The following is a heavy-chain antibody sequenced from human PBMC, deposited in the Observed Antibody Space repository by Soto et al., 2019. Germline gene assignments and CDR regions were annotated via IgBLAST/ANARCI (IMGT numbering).Heavy chain of an antibody. D-gene: IGHD3-16*01. Sequence: DVQLVESGGGLVKPGGSLRLSCAASGFSFSVTWMNWVRQAPGRGLEWVGRIKKRRDGGTTDYAAIVRGRFTISRDDSTNTLYLHMSSLKTEYTAIYYCTTIVPWGWNSWGQGTLVTVSS. CDR3: TTIVPWGWNS. J-gene: IGHJ4*02. CDR1: GFSFSVTW. CDR2: IKKRRDGGTT. V-gene: IGHV3-15*07.